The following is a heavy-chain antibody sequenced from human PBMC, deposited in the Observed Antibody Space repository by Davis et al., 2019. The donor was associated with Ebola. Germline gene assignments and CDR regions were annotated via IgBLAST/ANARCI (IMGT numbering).Heavy chain of an antibody. V-gene: IGHV1-24*01. CDR2: FDSEDGKT. Sequence: ASVKVSCKVFGYTLSELSMHWVRQAPGKGLEWMGGFDSEDGKTVYAKKFRGRITMTEDTSTDTAYMELSSLRSEDTAVYYCARDRYSDGSGYFFEQSHWGQGTLVTVSS. CDR3: ARDRYSDGSGYFFEQSH. D-gene: IGHD3-22*01. J-gene: IGHJ4*02. CDR1: GYTLSELS.